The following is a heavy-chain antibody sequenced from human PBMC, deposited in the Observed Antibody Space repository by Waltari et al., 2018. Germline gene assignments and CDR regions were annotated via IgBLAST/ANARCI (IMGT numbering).Heavy chain of an antibody. CDR1: GGSISSGGYY. V-gene: IGHV4-31*03. J-gene: IGHJ6*03. Sequence: QVQLQESGPGLVKPSQTLSLTCTVSGGSISSGGYYWSWIRQHPGKGLERIGYIYYSGSTYYNPSLKSRVTISVDTSKNQFSLKLSSVTAADTAVYYCARVKDGGNRGFYYYMDVWGKGTTVTVSS. CDR3: ARVKDGGNRGFYYYMDV. D-gene: IGHD2-15*01. CDR2: IYYSGST.